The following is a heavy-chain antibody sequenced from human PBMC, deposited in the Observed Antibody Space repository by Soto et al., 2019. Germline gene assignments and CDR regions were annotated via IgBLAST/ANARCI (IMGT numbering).Heavy chain of an antibody. V-gene: IGHV3-30*18. CDR2: ISYDGSSK. D-gene: IGHD1-26*01. J-gene: IGHJ5*02. Sequence: QVQLVESGGGVVQPGRSLRLSCAASGFTFSSYGMYWVRQAPGKGLEWVAVISYDGSSKYHADSVKGRLTISRDNSENTLYLQMNSLRAEDTAVYYCAKGSIVGATKDWFDPWGQGTLVTVSS. CDR3: AKGSIVGATKDWFDP. CDR1: GFTFSSYG.